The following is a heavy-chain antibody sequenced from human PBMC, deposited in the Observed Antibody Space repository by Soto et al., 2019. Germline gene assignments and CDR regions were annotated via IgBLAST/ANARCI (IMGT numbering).Heavy chain of an antibody. V-gene: IGHV3-30*03. CDR1: GFTFSSYG. Sequence: LRLSCAASGFTFSSYGMHWVRQAPGKGLEWVAVISYDGSNKYYADSVKGRFTISRDNSKNTLYLQMNSLRAEDTAVYYCALGSGTTGYFDYWGQGTLVTVSS. CDR2: ISYDGSNK. D-gene: IGHD1-7*01. J-gene: IGHJ4*02. CDR3: ALGSGTTGYFDY.